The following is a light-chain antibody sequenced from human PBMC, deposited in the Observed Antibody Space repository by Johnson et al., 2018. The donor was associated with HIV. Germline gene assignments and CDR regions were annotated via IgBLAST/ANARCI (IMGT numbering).Light chain of an antibody. V-gene: IGLV1-51*01. CDR2: DNN. Sequence: QSVLTQPPSVSAAPGQKVTISCSGSSSDMGNYAVSWYQQLPGTAPKLLIYDNNKRPSGIPDRFSGSKSGTSATLGIPGLPAGDEADYYCGTWDGSLRAHYCFGTVTKVTVL. CDR1: SSDMGNYA. CDR3: GTWDGSLRAHYC. J-gene: IGLJ1*01.